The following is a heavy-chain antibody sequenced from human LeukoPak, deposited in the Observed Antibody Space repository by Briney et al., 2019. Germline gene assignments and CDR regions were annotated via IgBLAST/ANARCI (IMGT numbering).Heavy chain of an antibody. J-gene: IGHJ3*02. CDR1: GYTFTGYY. CDR3: ARDIYDYVWGSYLTDAFDI. V-gene: IGHV1-2*06. D-gene: IGHD3-16*02. Sequence: ASVKVSCKASGYTFTGYYMHWVRQAPGQGLEWMGRINPNSGGTNYAQKFQGRVTMTRDTSISTAYMELSRLRSDDTAVCYCARDIYDYVWGSYLTDAFDIWGQGTMVTVSS. CDR2: INPNSGGT.